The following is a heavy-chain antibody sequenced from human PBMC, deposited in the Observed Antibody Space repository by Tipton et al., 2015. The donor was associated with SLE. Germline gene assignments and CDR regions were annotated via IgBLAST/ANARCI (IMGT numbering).Heavy chain of an antibody. V-gene: IGHV3-64*01. D-gene: IGHD1-26*01. CDR3: AREGSGTPDY. CDR2: ISDDGSRT. Sequence: SLRLSCAASGFTLSSFPMHWVRQAPGQGLEFVSSISDDGSRTYYANSVRGRFIISRDNSKNTLWLQMSSLRAEDTAVYYCAREGSGTPDYWGQGTLVTVS. CDR1: GFTLSSFP. J-gene: IGHJ4*02.